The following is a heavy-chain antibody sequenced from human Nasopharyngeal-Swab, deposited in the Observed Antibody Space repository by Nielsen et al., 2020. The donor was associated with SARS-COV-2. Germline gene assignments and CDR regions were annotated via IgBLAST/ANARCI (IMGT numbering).Heavy chain of an antibody. J-gene: IGHJ3*02. Sequence: SDTLSLTCTVSGGSTNSSSYYWGWIRQPPGKGLEWIGSIYYSRSTYYNPSLESRVTISVDTSKNQFSLKLSSVTAADTAVYYCAISGWYYAFDIWGQGTMVTVSS. V-gene: IGHV4-39*07. CDR3: AISGWYYAFDI. CDR1: GGSTNSSSYY. CDR2: IYYSRST. D-gene: IGHD6-19*01.